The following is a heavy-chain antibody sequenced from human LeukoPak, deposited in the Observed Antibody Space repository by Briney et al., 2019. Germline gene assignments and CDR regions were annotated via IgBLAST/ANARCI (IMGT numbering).Heavy chain of an antibody. D-gene: IGHD3-22*01. Sequence: SETLSLTCAVYGGSFSGYYWSWIRQPPGKGLEWIGEINHSGSTNYNPSLKSRVTISVDTSKNQFSLKLSSVTAADTAVFYCARAHYYYNSSGYLRVADFQRWGQGTLVIVSS. J-gene: IGHJ1*01. CDR3: ARAHYYYNSSGYLRVADFQR. V-gene: IGHV4-34*01. CDR2: INHSGST. CDR1: GGSFSGYY.